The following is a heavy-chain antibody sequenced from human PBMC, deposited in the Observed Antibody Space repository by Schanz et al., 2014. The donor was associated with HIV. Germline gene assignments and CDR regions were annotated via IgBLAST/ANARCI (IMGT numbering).Heavy chain of an antibody. CDR2: ISWNGNIK. CDR1: GFTFDDYA. J-gene: IGHJ6*02. CDR3: ARELIYGSGMHGMDV. D-gene: IGHD3-10*01. Sequence: EVQLVESGGGLVQPGRSLRLSCAASGFTFDDYAMHWVRQGPGTGLEWVSAISWNGNIKGYADSVKGRFTISRDNAKNSLYLQMNSLRAEDTAVYYCARELIYGSGMHGMDVWGQGTTVTVSS. V-gene: IGHV3-9*01.